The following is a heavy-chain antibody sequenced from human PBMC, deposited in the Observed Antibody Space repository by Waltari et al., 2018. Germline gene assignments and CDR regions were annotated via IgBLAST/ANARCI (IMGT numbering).Heavy chain of an antibody. CDR3: SLSTSEGSWWNYYYYGMDV. CDR2: IYYSGST. D-gene: IGHD2-2*01. V-gene: IGHV4-39*01. Sequence: QLQLQESGPGLVKPSETLSLTCTVSGGSISSSSYYWGWIRQPPGKGLEWIGSIYYSGSTYYNQSLKSRVTISVDTSKNQFSLKLSSVTAADTAVYYCSLSTSEGSWWNYYYYGMDVWGQGTTVTVSS. CDR1: GGSISSSSYY. J-gene: IGHJ6*02.